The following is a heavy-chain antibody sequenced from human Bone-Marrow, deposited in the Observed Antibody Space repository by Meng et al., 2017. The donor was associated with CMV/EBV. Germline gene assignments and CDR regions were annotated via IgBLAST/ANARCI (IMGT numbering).Heavy chain of an antibody. CDR2: IRYDGSNK. CDR1: GFIVTSKY. J-gene: IGHJ4*02. CDR3: AKEFRYCSSTSC. V-gene: IGHV3-30*02. Sequence: GESLKISCAGSGFIVTSKYMNWVRQAPGKGLEWVAFIRYDGSNKYYADSVKGRFTISRDNSKNTLYLQMNSLRAEDTAVYYCAKEFRYCSSTSCWGQGTLVTVSS. D-gene: IGHD2-2*01.